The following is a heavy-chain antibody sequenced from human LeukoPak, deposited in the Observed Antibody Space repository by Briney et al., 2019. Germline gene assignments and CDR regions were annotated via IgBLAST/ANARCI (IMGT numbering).Heavy chain of an antibody. Sequence: SETLSLTCSVSGGSISSGDYYWSWIRQPAGKGLEWIGRISSSGSTNYNPSLKSRVTISVDTSKNQFSLKLSSVTAADTAVYFCARGPYSYDSSGAFDIWGQGTMVTVSS. V-gene: IGHV4-61*02. CDR2: ISSSGST. J-gene: IGHJ3*02. D-gene: IGHD3-22*01. CDR3: ARGPYSYDSSGAFDI. CDR1: GGSISSGDYY.